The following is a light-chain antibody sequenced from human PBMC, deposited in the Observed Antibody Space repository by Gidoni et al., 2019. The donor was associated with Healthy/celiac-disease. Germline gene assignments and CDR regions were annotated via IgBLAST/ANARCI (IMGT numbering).Light chain of an antibody. Sequence: DIEMTPSPSPLSASVGARVTITRRASQSISSYLNWYQQKPGKAPKLLIYAASSMHSGVPSRFSGSGSGTDFTLTISSLQPEDFAAYYCQQCYSTPLTFGGGTKVEIK. J-gene: IGKJ4*02. CDR2: AAS. CDR1: QSISSY. V-gene: IGKV1-39*01. CDR3: QQCYSTPLT.